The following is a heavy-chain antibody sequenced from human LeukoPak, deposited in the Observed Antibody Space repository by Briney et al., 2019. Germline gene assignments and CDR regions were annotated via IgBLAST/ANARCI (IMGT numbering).Heavy chain of an antibody. CDR2: IYTSGST. J-gene: IGHJ6*03. CDR1: GGSISSGSYY. V-gene: IGHV4-61*02. CDR3: ARDRDYYYYYMDV. Sequence: SETLSLTCTVSGGSISSGSYYWSWIRQPAGKGLEWIGRIYTSGSTNYNPSLKSRVTISVDTSKNQFSLKLSSVTAADTAVYYCARDRDYYYYYMDVWGKGTTVTVSS.